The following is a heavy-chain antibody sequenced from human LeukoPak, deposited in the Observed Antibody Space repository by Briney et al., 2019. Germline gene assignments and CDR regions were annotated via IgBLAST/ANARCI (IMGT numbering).Heavy chain of an antibody. V-gene: IGHV3-7*01. CDR1: GFTFSSYW. Sequence: GGSLRLSCAASGFTFSSYWMSWVRQAPGKGLEWVANIKQDGSEKYYVDSVKGRFTISRDNAKNSLYLQMNSLRAEDTAVYYCARERGDYGDSRANWYFDLWGRGTLVTVSS. J-gene: IGHJ2*01. CDR3: ARERGDYGDSRANWYFDL. D-gene: IGHD4-17*01. CDR2: IKQDGSEK.